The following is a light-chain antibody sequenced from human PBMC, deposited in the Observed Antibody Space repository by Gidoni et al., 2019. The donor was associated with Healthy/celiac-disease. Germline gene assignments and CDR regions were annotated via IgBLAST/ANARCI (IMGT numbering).Light chain of an antibody. Sequence: DIQMTQSPSSLSASVGTRVTITCRASQSISSYLNWYQQEPGKAPKLLIYSASSLQRGVPSRFSCSGSGKDFTLTISRLQTEDFGNFYCQQSYRTPVTFGQRTKVEIK. CDR1: QSISSY. V-gene: IGKV1-39*01. CDR3: QQSYRTPVT. J-gene: IGKJ1*01. CDR2: SAS.